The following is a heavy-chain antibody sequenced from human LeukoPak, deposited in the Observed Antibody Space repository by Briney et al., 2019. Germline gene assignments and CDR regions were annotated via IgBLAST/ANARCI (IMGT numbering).Heavy chain of an antibody. Sequence: SETLSLTCTVSGGSISSYYWSWIRQPPGKGLEWIGEINHSGSTNYNPSLKSRVTISVDTSKNQFSLKLSSVTAADTAVYYCARSRMGSSWYVWGQGTLVTVSS. CDR3: ARSRMGSSWYV. J-gene: IGHJ4*02. CDR1: GGSISSYY. D-gene: IGHD6-13*01. V-gene: IGHV4-34*01. CDR2: INHSGST.